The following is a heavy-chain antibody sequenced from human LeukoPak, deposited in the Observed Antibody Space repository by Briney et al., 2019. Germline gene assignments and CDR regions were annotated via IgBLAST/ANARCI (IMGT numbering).Heavy chain of an antibody. V-gene: IGHV5-51*01. CDR3: ASHTVAGEGAFDI. D-gene: IGHD6-19*01. CDR2: IYPGDSDT. CDR1: GYRFTSYW. Sequence: GASLKISCKGSGYRFTSYWIGWVRPVPGKGLEWMGIIYPGDSDTRYSPSFQGQVTISADKSISTAYLQWSSLKASDTAMYYCASHTVAGEGAFDIWGQGTMVTVSS. J-gene: IGHJ3*02.